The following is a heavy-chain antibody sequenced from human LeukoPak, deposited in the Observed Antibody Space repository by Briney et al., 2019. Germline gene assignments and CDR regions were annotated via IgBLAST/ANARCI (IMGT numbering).Heavy chain of an antibody. V-gene: IGHV3-74*01. CDR2: IKSDGTGT. J-gene: IGHJ4*02. CDR3: AGMSSGYYGH. Sequence: AGGSLRLSCAASGFTFSNYWMHWVRQAPGKGLVWVSRIKSDGTGTSYADSVKGRFTISRDSAKSTLYLQMNSLRAEDTAVYYCAGMSSGYYGHWGQGTLVTVSS. D-gene: IGHD3-22*01. CDR1: GFTFSNYW.